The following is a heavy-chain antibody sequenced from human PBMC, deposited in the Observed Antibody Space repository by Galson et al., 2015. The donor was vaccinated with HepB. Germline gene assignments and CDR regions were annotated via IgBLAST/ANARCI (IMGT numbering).Heavy chain of an antibody. CDR1: GISVSSSY. CDR3: ARDVYGPGSYWSGSKHYGMDV. Sequence: SLRLSCAAAGISVSSSYMTWVRQAPGKGLEWVSVIYKSSRTYYGDSVKGRSTISRDNSKNTLYLQMNSLRVEDTAVYYCARDVYGPGSYWSGSKHYGMDVWGHGTTVTVSS. J-gene: IGHJ6*02. CDR2: IYKSSRT. D-gene: IGHD3-10*01. V-gene: IGHV3-66*01.